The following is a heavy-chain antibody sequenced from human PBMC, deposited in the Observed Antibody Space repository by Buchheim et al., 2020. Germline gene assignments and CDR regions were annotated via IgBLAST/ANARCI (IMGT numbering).Heavy chain of an antibody. CDR3: ASQYCSSTSCRPPFFDY. Sequence: QVQLVETGGGLVKPGGSLRLSCAASGFTFSDYYMSWIRQAPGKGLEWVSYISSSSSYTNYADSVKGRFTISRDNAKNSLYIQMNSLSAEDTAGYYCASQYCSSTSCRPPFFDYWGQGTL. V-gene: IGHV3-11*05. CDR2: ISSSSSYT. CDR1: GFTFSDYY. D-gene: IGHD2-2*01. J-gene: IGHJ4*02.